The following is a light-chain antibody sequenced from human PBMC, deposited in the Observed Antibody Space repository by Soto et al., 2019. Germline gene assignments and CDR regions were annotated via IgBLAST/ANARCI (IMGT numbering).Light chain of an antibody. Sequence: QSALTQPASVSGSPGQAITISCTATSSDVGSYNVVSWYQQHPGKAPKLIIYEVNKRPSGVSDRFSGSKSGNTASLTISGLQAEDEADYHCCSRGHSVSTYVFGTGTKLTVL. CDR3: CSRGHSVSTYV. V-gene: IGLV2-23*02. CDR2: EVN. J-gene: IGLJ1*01. CDR1: SSDVGSYNV.